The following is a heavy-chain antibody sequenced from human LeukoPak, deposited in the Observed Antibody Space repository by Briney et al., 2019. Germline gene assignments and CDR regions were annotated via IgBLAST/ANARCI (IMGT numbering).Heavy chain of an antibody. D-gene: IGHD3-22*01. V-gene: IGHV3-7*01. CDR2: IKQDGSEK. CDR1: GFTFSRYW. CDR3: ARAPSFDSSGFDAFDI. Sequence: GGSLRLSCAASGFTFSRYWMSWVRQAPGKGGEGVANIKQDGSEKYYVDSVKGRFTISRDNAKNSLYLQMNSLRAEDTAVYYCARAPSFDSSGFDAFDIWGQGTLVTVSS. J-gene: IGHJ3*02.